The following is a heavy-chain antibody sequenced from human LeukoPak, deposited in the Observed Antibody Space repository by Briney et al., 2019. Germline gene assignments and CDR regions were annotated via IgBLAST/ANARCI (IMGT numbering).Heavy chain of an antibody. CDR3: ARMGTKQQLVLGLHPFDY. D-gene: IGHD6-13*01. Sequence: SETLSLTCTVSGGSISSYYWSWIRQPPGKGLEWIGYIYYSGSTNYNPSLKSRVTISVDTSKNQFSLKLSSVTAADTAVYYCARMGTKQQLVLGLHPFDYWGQGTLVTVFS. V-gene: IGHV4-59*01. CDR2: IYYSGST. CDR1: GGSISSYY. J-gene: IGHJ4*02.